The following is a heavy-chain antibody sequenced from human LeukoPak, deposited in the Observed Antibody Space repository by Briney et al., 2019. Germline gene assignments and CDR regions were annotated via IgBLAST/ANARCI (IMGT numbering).Heavy chain of an antibody. CDR2: INSDGSST. D-gene: IGHD2-15*01. CDR3: ARGAPVIVVVVAATPDY. V-gene: IGHV3-74*01. Sequence: GGSLRLSCAASGFTFSSYWMHWVRQAPGKGLVWDSRINSDGSSTSYADSVKGRFTISRDNAKNTLYLQMNSLRAEDTAVYYCARGAPVIVVVVAATPDYWGQGTLVTVSS. CDR1: GFTFSSYW. J-gene: IGHJ4*02.